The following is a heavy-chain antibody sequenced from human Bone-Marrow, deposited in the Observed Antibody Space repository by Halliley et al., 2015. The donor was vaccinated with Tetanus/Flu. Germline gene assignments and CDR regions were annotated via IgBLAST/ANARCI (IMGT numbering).Heavy chain of an antibody. CDR1: GGSIRSDY. CDR3: ARGRPCGAWFLNWFGP. J-gene: IGHJ5*02. D-gene: IGHD2-21*01. V-gene: IGHV4-59*01. Sequence: TLSLTCTVSGGSIRSDYWSWIRQPPGQGLEWIGYISDIGITTYNPSLRRRVTMSLDTSNNQFSLRLPSVTTADAAVYYCARGRPCGAWFLNWFGPGGEGPLVVFSS. CDR2: ISDIGIT.